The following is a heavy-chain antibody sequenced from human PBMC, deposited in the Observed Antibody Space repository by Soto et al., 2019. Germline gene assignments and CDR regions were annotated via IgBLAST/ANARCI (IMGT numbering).Heavy chain of an antibody. V-gene: IGHV4-59*01. CDR2: VYFSGST. Sequence: PSETLSLTCTVSGGSISRYYWNWIRQPPGKGLEYIGYVYFSGSTNYNPSLKSRVTISVDTSKNQFSLKLGSVTAADTAVYYCARGTTFGGVIVFDSWGHGSLVTSPQ. D-gene: IGHD3-16*02. CDR3: ARGTTFGGVIVFDS. CDR1: GGSISRYY. J-gene: IGHJ4*01.